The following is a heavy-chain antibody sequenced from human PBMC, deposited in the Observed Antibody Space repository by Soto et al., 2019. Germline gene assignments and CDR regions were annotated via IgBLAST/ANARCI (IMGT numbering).Heavy chain of an antibody. V-gene: IGHV3-48*02. J-gene: IGHJ4*02. CDR2: ISSSGGTI. CDR3: ARLSVRYCSGGSCSQLDY. CDR1: GFTFSTYS. Sequence: EVQLVESGGGLVQPGGSVRLSCAASGFTFSTYSMNWVRQAPGKGLEWVSFISSSGGTIYYADSVKGRFTISRDNAKNSLYLQRNSLSDEYTAVYYCARLSVRYCSGGSCSQLDYWGQGTLVTVSS. D-gene: IGHD2-15*01.